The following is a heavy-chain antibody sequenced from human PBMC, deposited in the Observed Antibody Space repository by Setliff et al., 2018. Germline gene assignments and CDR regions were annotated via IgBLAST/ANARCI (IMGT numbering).Heavy chain of an antibody. CDR2: IYASGST. Sequence: SETLSLTCTVSGGSISSYYWSWIRQPPGKGLEWIGYIYASGSTNYNPSLKSRVAISRDTSTNQLSLELRSVTATDTAVYYCARAPPNRYSGSYEYFYMDVWGKGTTVTVSS. D-gene: IGHD1-26*01. V-gene: IGHV4-4*08. CDR1: GGSISSYY. CDR3: ARAPPNRYSGSYEYFYMDV. J-gene: IGHJ6*03.